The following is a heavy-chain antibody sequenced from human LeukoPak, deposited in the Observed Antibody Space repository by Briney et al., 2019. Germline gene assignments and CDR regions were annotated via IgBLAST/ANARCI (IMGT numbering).Heavy chain of an antibody. J-gene: IGHJ6*04. Sequence: GGSLRLSCAPSGFTFSSYWMSWVRQAPGKGLEWVANIKQDGSEKYYVDSVKGRFTISRDNGKNLLYLQMNSLRAEDTAVYYCARKAYGLDVWGKGTTVTVSS. CDR2: IKQDGSEK. V-gene: IGHV3-7*03. CDR1: GFTFSSYW. CDR3: ARKAYGLDV.